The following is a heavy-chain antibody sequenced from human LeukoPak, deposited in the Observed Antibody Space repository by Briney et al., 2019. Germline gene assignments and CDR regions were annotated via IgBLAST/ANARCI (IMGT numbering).Heavy chain of an antibody. Sequence: SETLSLTCAVYGGSSSGYYWSWIRQPPGKGLEWIGEINHSGSTNYNPSLKSRVTISVDTSKNQFSLKLSSVTAADTAVYYCARGTVTKAFDIWGQGTMVTVSS. V-gene: IGHV4-34*01. CDR1: GGSSSGYY. J-gene: IGHJ3*02. D-gene: IGHD4-17*01. CDR2: INHSGST. CDR3: ARGTVTKAFDI.